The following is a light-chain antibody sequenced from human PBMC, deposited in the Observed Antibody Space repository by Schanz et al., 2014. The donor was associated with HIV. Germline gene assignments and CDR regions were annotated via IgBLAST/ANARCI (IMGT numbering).Light chain of an antibody. CDR2: AAS. Sequence: EIVLTQSPGTLSLSPGERATLSCRASESVSSSLLAWYQQTPGQAPRLLIFAASSRATGIPDRFSGSESGTDFTLTISSVEPEDYAVYYCQQYGSPPWTFGQGTKVEVK. V-gene: IGKV3-20*01. CDR1: ESVSSSL. J-gene: IGKJ1*01. CDR3: QQYGSPPWT.